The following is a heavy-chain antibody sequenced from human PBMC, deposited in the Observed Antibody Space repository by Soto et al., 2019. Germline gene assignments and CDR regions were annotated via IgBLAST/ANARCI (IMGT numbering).Heavy chain of an antibody. CDR3: ARGDCSGGSCYSDYYYGMDV. D-gene: IGHD2-15*01. Sequence: ASVKVSCKASGYTFTSYGISWVRQAPGQGLEWMGWISAYNGNTNYAQKLQGRVTMTTDTSTSTAYMELRSLRSDDTAVYYCARGDCSGGSCYSDYYYGMDVWGQGITVTVSS. V-gene: IGHV1-18*01. CDR2: ISAYNGNT. CDR1: GYTFTSYG. J-gene: IGHJ6*02.